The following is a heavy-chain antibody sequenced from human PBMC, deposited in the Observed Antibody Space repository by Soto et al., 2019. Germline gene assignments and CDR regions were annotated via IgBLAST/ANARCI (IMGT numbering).Heavy chain of an antibody. CDR2: MNEDGGTT. CDR3: ASDLSGRADV. CDR1: GLTFSNYE. Sequence: EVLLVESGGGLVQPGGSLRLSCAGTGLTFSNYEMNWVRQAPGKGLEWVSRMNEDGGTTDYADSVKGRFTISRDNAKNTLYLQMNSLRVEDTAVYYCASDLSGRADVWGQGTTVTVSS. J-gene: IGHJ6*02. V-gene: IGHV3-48*03. D-gene: IGHD3-10*01.